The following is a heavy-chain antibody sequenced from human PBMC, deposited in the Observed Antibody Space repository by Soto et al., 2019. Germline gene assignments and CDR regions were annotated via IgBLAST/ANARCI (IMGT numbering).Heavy chain of an antibody. D-gene: IGHD3-10*01. CDR1: GGSVSSSNYY. CDR3: ARDPHYGSYFAY. Sequence: SETLSLTCTVSGGSVSSSNYYWTWIRQPPGKGLEWIGYIYYSGSTNYNPSLKSRVTISVDTSKNQFSLKLSSVTAADTAVYYCARDPHYGSYFAYWGQGTLVTVSS. J-gene: IGHJ4*02. V-gene: IGHV4-61*01. CDR2: IYYSGST.